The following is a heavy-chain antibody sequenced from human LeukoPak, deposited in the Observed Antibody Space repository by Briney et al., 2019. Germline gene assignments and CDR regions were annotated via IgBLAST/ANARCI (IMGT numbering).Heavy chain of an antibody. D-gene: IGHD3-10*01. Sequence: KSSETLSLTCTVSGGSISSYYWSWVRQPPEKGLEWTGYIYYSGSTNYNPSLKSRVTISVDTSKNQFSLQLTSVTAADTAVYFCTRGGSNFDYWGQGTLVTVSS. V-gene: IGHV4-59*01. CDR2: IYYSGST. CDR3: TRGGSNFDY. J-gene: IGHJ4*02. CDR1: GGSISSYY.